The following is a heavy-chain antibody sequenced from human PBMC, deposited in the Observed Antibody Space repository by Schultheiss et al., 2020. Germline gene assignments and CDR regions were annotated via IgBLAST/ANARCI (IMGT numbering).Heavy chain of an antibody. V-gene: IGHV3-9*01. CDR1: GFTFSSYW. CDR3: AKGSRRQVVSAMDV. D-gene: IGHD2-15*01. J-gene: IGHJ6*03. Sequence: GGSLRLSCAASGFTFSSYWMHWVRQAPGKGLVWVSGISWNSGSIDYADSVKGRFTISRDNAKNSLYLQMNSLRAEDTALYYCAKGSRRQVVSAMDVWGKGTTVTVSS. CDR2: ISWNSGSI.